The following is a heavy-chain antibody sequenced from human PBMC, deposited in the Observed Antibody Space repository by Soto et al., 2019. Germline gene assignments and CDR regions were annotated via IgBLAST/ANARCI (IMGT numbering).Heavy chain of an antibody. D-gene: IGHD4-4*01. CDR1: GGSFSGYY. CDR2: INHSGST. J-gene: IGHJ4*02. V-gene: IGHV4-34*01. CDR3: ARSTTVSDY. Sequence: SETLSLTCAVYGGSFSGYYWSWIRQPPGKGLEWIGEINHSGSTNYNPSLKSRVTISVDTSKNQFSLKLSSVTAADTAVYYCARSTTVSDYWGQGTLVTVSS.